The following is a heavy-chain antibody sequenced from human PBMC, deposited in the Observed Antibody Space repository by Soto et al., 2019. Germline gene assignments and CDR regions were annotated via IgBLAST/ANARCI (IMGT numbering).Heavy chain of an antibody. V-gene: IGHV3-11*01. CDR1: GFTFSDSY. J-gene: IGHJ6*02. Sequence: GGSLRLSCAASGFTFSDSYMSWIRQAPGKGLEWISYITFSGNTVYYADSLKGRFTISRDNAKNSLYLQMNRLRAEDTAVYYCARVSWREKYGMDVWGQGTTVTISS. CDR2: ITFSGNTV. CDR3: ARVSWREKYGMDV.